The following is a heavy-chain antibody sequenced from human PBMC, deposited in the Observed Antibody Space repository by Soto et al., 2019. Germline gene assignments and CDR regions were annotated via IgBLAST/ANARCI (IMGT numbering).Heavy chain of an antibody. CDR1: GGSISSGGYS. CDR2: IYHSGST. D-gene: IGHD2-15*01. V-gene: IGHV4-30-2*01. CDR3: AREGYGGNENWFDP. Sequence: PSETLSLTCAVSGGSISSGGYSWSWIRRPPGKGLEWIGYIYHSGSTYYNPSLKSRVTISVDRSKNQFSLKLSSVTAADTAVYYCAREGYGGNENWFDPWGQGTLVTVSS. J-gene: IGHJ5*02.